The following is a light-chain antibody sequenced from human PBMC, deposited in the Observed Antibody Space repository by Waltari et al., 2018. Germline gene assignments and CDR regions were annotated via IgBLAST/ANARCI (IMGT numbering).Light chain of an antibody. V-gene: IGLV3-10*01. J-gene: IGLJ1*01. CDR2: EDS. CDR3: YSTDSSGKGV. Sequence: SYELTQPPSVSVSPGQTARNTCPGDALPTKYAYWYQKKSGQAPVLVIYEDSKRPSGIPERFSGSSSGTMATLTISGAQVEDEADYYCYSTDSSGKGVFGTGTKVTVL. CDR1: ALPTKY.